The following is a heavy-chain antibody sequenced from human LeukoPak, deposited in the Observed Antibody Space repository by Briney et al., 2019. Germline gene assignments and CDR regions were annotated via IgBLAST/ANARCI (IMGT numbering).Heavy chain of an antibody. CDR1: GFTFDDYA. CDR2: INSDGSST. J-gene: IGHJ4*02. CDR3: ARRSAGHFDY. V-gene: IGHV3-74*01. D-gene: IGHD6-13*01. Sequence: LTGVSLRLSCAASGFTFDDYAMHWVRQAPGKGLVWVSRINSDGSSTSYADSVKGRFTISRDNAKNTLYLQMNSLRAEDTAVYYCARRSAGHFDYWGQGTLVTVSS.